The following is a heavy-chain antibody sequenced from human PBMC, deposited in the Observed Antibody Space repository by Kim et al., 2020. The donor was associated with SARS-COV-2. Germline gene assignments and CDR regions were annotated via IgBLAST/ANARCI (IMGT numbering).Heavy chain of an antibody. V-gene: IGHV3-30*18. Sequence: GGSLRLSCEASGFTFSSYGMHWVRQAPGQGLEWVALILYDGSNKYYAESVKGRFTISRDNSKNTLYLQMSSLRAEDTAVYYCAKKIVAMRGGSGFDIWGQGTMVIVSS. J-gene: IGHJ3*02. CDR2: ILYDGSNK. D-gene: IGHD3-16*01. CDR3: AKKIVAMRGGSGFDI. CDR1: GFTFSSYG.